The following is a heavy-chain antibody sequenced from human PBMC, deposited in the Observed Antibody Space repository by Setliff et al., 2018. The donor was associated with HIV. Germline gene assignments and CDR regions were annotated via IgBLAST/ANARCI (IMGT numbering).Heavy chain of an antibody. Sequence: SETLSLTCTVSGDFFSSDYYWGWIRQSPGKGLEWIGSGVNSGRSYYNPSLKSRVTVSVDTSTNHLSLRLTSVTAADTAVYYCARPLTTSFNFWGDAFAIWGQGTMVTVSS. J-gene: IGHJ3*02. CDR2: GVNSGRS. D-gene: IGHD3-3*01. V-gene: IGHV4-38-2*02. CDR3: ARPLTTSFNFWGDAFAI. CDR1: GDFFSSDYY.